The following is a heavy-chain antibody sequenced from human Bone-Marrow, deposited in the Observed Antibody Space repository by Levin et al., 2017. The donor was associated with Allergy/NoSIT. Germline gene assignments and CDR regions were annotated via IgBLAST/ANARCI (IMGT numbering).Heavy chain of an antibody. V-gene: IGHV4-31*03. CDR1: GGSISSGDYY. CDR2: VYYSGNT. D-gene: IGHD3-16*01. CDR3: ARRQLSPGGRFDY. J-gene: IGHJ4*02. Sequence: SQTLSLTCTVSGGSISSGDYYWSWVRQHPGKGLEWIGHVYYSGNTYYSPSLKSRLTISVNTSSNQFSLKLRSVTAADTAVYYCARRQLSPGGRFDYWGQGTLVTVSS.